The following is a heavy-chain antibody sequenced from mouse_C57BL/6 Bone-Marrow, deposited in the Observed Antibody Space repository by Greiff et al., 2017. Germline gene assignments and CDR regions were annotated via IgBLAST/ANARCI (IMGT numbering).Heavy chain of an antibody. D-gene: IGHD2-14*01. J-gene: IGHJ2*01. CDR2: INPNNGGT. Sequence: VQLKQSGPELVQPGASVTIPCKASGSTFTDYNMDWVKQIHGKSLEWIGDINPNNGGTIYNQKFTCKATLTVDKSSSTAYMELRSLTAEDTAVDYCARGWDRDYWGQGTTLRGSS. CDR3: ARGWDRDY. CDR1: GSTFTDYN. V-gene: IGHV1-18*01.